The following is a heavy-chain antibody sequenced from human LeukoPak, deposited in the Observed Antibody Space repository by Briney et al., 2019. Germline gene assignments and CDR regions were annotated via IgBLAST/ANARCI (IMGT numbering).Heavy chain of an antibody. V-gene: IGHV3-23*01. CDR1: GFTFSSYA. CDR3: SKDTLHYDSSGYYSVDYYYGMDV. Sequence: PGGSLRLSCAASGFTFSSYAMSWGRQAPGKGREWVSAISGSGGSTYYADSAKGRFTISRDNSKNTLYLQMNSLRAEDTAVYYCSKDTLHYDSSGYYSVDYYYGMDVWGQGTTVTVSS. D-gene: IGHD3-22*01. CDR2: ISGSGGST. J-gene: IGHJ6*02.